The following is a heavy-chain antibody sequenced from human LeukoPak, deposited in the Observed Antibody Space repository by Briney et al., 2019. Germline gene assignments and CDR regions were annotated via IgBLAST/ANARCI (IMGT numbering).Heavy chain of an antibody. V-gene: IGHV4-59*01. Sequence: SETLSLTCTVSGGSISSYYWSWIRQPPGKGLEWIGYIYYSGSTNYNPSLKSRVTISVETSKNEFSLKLRSVTAADTAVYYCARENGDGYNYFDYWGQGTLVTVSS. D-gene: IGHD5-24*01. CDR2: IYYSGST. CDR3: ARENGDGYNYFDY. J-gene: IGHJ4*02. CDR1: GGSISSYY.